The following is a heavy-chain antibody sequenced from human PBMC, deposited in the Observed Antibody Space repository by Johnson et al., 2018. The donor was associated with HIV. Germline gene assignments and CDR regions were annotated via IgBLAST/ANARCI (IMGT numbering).Heavy chain of an antibody. J-gene: IGHJ3*02. D-gene: IGHD3-22*01. CDR3: VRRFYDSSAFYI. CDR1: GFTFSDYF. CDR2: ISYDGSYK. Sequence: QVQLVESGGGLVKPGGSLRLSCKASGFTFSDYFMSWIRQAPGKGLEWVTFISYDGSYKYYADSVMGRFTISRDNSKTTLFLQMNSLRADDTAVYCCVRRFYDSSAFYIWCQGTLVTVSS. V-gene: IGHV3-30-3*01.